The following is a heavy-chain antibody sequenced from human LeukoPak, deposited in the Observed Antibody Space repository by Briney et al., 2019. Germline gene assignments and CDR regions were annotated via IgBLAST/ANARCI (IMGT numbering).Heavy chain of an antibody. CDR3: AAPMVRGVILDY. Sequence: GRSLRLSCAASGFTFSSYAMHWVRQAPGKGLEWVAVISYDGSNKYYADSVKGRFTISRDNSKNTLYLQMNSLRAGDTAVYYCAAPMVRGVILDYWGQGTLVTVSS. V-gene: IGHV3-30*04. CDR1: GFTFSSYA. CDR2: ISYDGSNK. J-gene: IGHJ4*02. D-gene: IGHD3-10*01.